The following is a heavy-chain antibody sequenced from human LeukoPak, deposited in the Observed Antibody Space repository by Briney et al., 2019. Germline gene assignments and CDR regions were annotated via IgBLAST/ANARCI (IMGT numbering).Heavy chain of an antibody. CDR2: IYSGGST. V-gene: IGHV3-53*01. Sequence: GGSLRLSCAASGFTVSSNYMSWVRQARGKGLEWVSAIYSGGSTHYADSVKGRFTISRDNSKNTLYLQMNSLRAEDTAVYFCARRGYYYNSGLAFDIWGQGTVVTVSS. D-gene: IGHD3-22*01. J-gene: IGHJ3*02. CDR3: ARRGYYYNSGLAFDI. CDR1: GFTVSSNY.